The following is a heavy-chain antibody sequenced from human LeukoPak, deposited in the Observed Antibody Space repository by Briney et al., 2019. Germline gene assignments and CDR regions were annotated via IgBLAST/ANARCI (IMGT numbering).Heavy chain of an antibody. CDR2: IYYSGST. Sequence: SETLSLTCTVSGGSISSYYWSWIRQPPGKGLEWIGYIYYSGSTNYNPSLKSRVTISVDTSKNQFSLKLSSVTAADTAVYYCARGNTAMVKVYYYYYMDVWGKGTTVTVSS. CDR1: GGSISSYY. J-gene: IGHJ6*03. CDR3: ARGNTAMVKVYYYYYMDV. D-gene: IGHD5-18*01. V-gene: IGHV4-59*01.